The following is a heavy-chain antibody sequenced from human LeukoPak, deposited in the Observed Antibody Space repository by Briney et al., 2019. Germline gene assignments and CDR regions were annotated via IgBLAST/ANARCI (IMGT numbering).Heavy chain of an antibody. Sequence: SETLSLTCSVSGGSISSYYLNWVRQPPGKGLEWMGYISDSGSTNYNPSLKSRVTISRDTSKNQVSLKMRFVTAADTAVYFCAGLGGTYDYWGQGTLVTVSS. CDR2: ISDSGST. D-gene: IGHD1-26*01. J-gene: IGHJ4*02. V-gene: IGHV4-59*08. CDR1: GGSISSYY. CDR3: AGLGGTYDY.